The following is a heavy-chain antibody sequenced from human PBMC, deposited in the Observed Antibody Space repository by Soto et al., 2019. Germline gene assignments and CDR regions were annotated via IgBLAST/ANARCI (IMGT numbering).Heavy chain of an antibody. CDR1: GFTFSHAW. CDR3: TTFRYYYDSSGYYLWDF. D-gene: IGHD3-22*01. J-gene: IGHJ4*02. CDR2: IKSKTDGGAT. V-gene: IGHV3-15*07. Sequence: EVQLVESGGGLVKPGGSLRLSCAASGFTFSHAWMNWVCQAPGKGLEWVGRIKSKTDGGATDYAAPVKGRFTISRDDSKNTLYLQMNSLKTEDTAMYFCTTFRYYYDSSGYYLWDFWGQGTLVTVSS.